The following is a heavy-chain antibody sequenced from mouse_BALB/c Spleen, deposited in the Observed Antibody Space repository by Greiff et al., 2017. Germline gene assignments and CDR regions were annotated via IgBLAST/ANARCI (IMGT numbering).Heavy chain of an antibody. CDR1: GFSLTSYG. Sequence: QVQLQQSGPGLVQPSQTLSISCTASGFSLTSYGVHWVRQSPGKGLEWLGVIWSGGSTDYNAALISRLSISKDNSNSQVFFKMNSLQATDTSIYYCASYYRYSFAYWGQGTLVTVSA. CDR2: IWSGGST. V-gene: IGHV2-2*02. J-gene: IGHJ3*01. D-gene: IGHD2-14*01. CDR3: ASYYRYSFAY.